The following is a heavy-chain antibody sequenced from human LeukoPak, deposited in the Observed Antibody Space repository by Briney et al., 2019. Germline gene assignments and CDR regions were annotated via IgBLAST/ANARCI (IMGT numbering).Heavy chain of an antibody. Sequence: PSETLSPTCTVSGGSISSSSYYCGWIRQPPGKGLEWIRSIYYSGSTYYNPSLKSRVTISVDTSKNQFSLKLSSVTAADTAVYYCARDRRFLEWLLPDFDYWGQGTLASVPS. CDR1: GGSISSSSYY. V-gene: IGHV4-39*07. D-gene: IGHD3-3*01. CDR3: ARDRRFLEWLLPDFDY. CDR2: IYYSGST. J-gene: IGHJ4*02.